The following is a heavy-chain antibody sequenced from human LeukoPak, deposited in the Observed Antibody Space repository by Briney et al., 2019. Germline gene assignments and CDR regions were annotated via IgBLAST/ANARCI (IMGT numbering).Heavy chain of an antibody. Sequence: PGGSLRLSCAASGFTFSSYAMSWARQAPGKGLDWVSAIRGSGGNTYYADSVKGRFTISRDNSKNTLYLQMNSLRAEDTAVYYCAKDQCGGNPQYYFDYWGQGTLVTVPS. D-gene: IGHD4-23*01. V-gene: IGHV3-23*01. CDR1: GFTFSSYA. J-gene: IGHJ4*02. CDR3: AKDQCGGNPQYYFDY. CDR2: IRGSGGNT.